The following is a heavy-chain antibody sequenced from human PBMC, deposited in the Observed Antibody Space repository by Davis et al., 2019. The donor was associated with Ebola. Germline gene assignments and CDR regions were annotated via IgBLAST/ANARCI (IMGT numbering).Heavy chain of an antibody. CDR3: ARRNYYGSGSSYSHFDY. J-gene: IGHJ4*02. V-gene: IGHV5-51*01. D-gene: IGHD3-10*01. CDR1: GYSFTSYW. CDR2: IHPGDSDL. Sequence: GESLKISCKGSGYSFTSYWIGWVRQMPGKGLEWMGIIHPGDSDLRYSPSFQGRVSISVDKSISTAYLQWSSLGASDTAMYYCARRNYYGSGSSYSHFDYWGQGSLVTVSS.